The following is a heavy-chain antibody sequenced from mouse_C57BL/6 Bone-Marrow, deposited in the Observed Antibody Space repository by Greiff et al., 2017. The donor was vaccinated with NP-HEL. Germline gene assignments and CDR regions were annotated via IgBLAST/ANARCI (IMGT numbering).Heavy chain of an antibody. CDR2: IYPGSGST. D-gene: IGHD2-4*01. V-gene: IGHV1-55*01. J-gene: IGHJ3*01. CDR1: GYTFTSYW. Sequence: QVQLQQPGAELVKPGASVKMSCKASGYTFTSYWITWVKQRPGQGLEWIGDIYPGSGSTNYNEKFKSKATLTVDTSSSTAYMQLSSLTSEDSAVYYCAREEDYEYDERTWFAYWGQGTLVTVSA. CDR3: AREEDYEYDERTWFAY.